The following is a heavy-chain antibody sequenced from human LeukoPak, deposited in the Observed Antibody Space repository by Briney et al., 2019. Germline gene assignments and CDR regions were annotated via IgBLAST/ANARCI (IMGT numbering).Heavy chain of an antibody. CDR2: INSDGSST. J-gene: IGHJ4*02. V-gene: IGHV3-74*01. Sequence: GGSLRLSCAASGFTFSSYWMHWVRQAPGKGLVWVSRINSDGSSTSYADTVKGRFTISRDNAKNTLYLQMNSLRAEDTAVYYCARGSLWFGEFSYWGQGTLVTVSS. D-gene: IGHD3-10*01. CDR1: GFTFSSYW. CDR3: ARGSLWFGEFSY.